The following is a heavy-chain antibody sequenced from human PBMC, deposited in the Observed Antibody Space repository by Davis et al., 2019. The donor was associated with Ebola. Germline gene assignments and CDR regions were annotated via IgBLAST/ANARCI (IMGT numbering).Heavy chain of an antibody. V-gene: IGHV3-9*01. CDR2: ISWNSGSI. CDR1: GFTFDDYA. Sequence: PGGSLRLSCAASGFTFDDYAMHWVRQAPGKGLEWVSGISWNSGSIGYADSVKGRFTISRDNSKNTLYLQMNSLRAEDTAVYYCAKDYDFWSGYHIDYWGQGTLVTVSS. D-gene: IGHD3-3*01. CDR3: AKDYDFWSGYHIDY. J-gene: IGHJ4*02.